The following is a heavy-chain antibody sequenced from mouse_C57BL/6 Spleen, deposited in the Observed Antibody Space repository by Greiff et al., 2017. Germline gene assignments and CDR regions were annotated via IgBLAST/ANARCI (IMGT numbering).Heavy chain of an antibody. V-gene: IGHV1-82*01. J-gene: IGHJ2*01. CDR2: IYPGDGDT. Sequence: VKLMESGPELVKPGASVKISCKASGYAFSSSWMNWVKQRPGKGLEWIGRIYPGDGDTNYIGKFKGKATLTADKSSSTAYMQLSSLTSEDSAVYICQTAQDFDYWGQGTTLTVSS. CDR3: QTAQDFDY. D-gene: IGHD3-2*02. CDR1: GYAFSSSW.